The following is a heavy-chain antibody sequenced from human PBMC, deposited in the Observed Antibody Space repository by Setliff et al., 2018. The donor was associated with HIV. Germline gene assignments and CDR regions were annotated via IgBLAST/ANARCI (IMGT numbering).Heavy chain of an antibody. CDR1: GYTFSSYY. CDR2: INPSGGST. CDR3: ARGSDSGSYSYYYGMDV. Sequence: ASVKVSCKASGYTFSSYYMHWVRQAPGQGLEWMGIINPSGGSTAYPQKFQGRVTMTRDTSTSTAYMELNSLRSEDTAVYYCARGSDSGSYSYYYGMDVWGQGSTVTVSS. D-gene: IGHD3-10*01. J-gene: IGHJ6*02. V-gene: IGHV1-46*01.